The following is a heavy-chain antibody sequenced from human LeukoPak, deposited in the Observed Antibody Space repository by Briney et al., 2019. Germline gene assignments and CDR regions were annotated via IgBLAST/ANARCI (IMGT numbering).Heavy chain of an antibody. CDR1: GFTFGDYA. D-gene: IGHD3-3*01. Sequence: GGSLRLSCTASGFTFGDYAMSWVRQAPGKGLEWVGFIRSKAYGGTTEYAASVKGRFTISRDDSKSIAYLQMNSLKTEDTAVYYCTRAPQDYDFWSVGLNWSDPWGQGTLVTVSS. CDR2: IRSKAYGGTT. V-gene: IGHV3-49*04. CDR3: TRAPQDYDFWSVGLNWSDP. J-gene: IGHJ5*02.